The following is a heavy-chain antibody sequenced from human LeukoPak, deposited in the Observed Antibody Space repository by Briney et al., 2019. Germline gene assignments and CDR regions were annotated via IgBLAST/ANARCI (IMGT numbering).Heavy chain of an antibody. D-gene: IGHD3-10*01. CDR1: GYTFTSYY. CDR3: ARDLSMIRGVILSGYFDY. J-gene: IGHJ4*02. CDR2: INPSGGST. V-gene: IGHV1-46*01. Sequence: ASVKVSCKASGYTFTSYYMHWVRPAPGQGLEWMGIINPSGGSTSNAQKFQGRVTMTRDTSTTTVHMELSSLRSEDTAVYYCARDLSMIRGVILSGYFDYWGQGTLVTVSS.